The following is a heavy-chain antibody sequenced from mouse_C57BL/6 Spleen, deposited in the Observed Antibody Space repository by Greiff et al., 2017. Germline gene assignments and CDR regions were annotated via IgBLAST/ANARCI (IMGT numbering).Heavy chain of an antibody. Sequence: QVTLKESGPGILQSSQTLSLTCSFSGFSLSTSGMGVSWIRQPSGKGLEWLAHIYWDDDKRYNPSLKSRLTISKDTSRNQVFRKITSVDTADTATYYCARRAGPYSNYEGWYFDVWGTGTTVTVSS. V-gene: IGHV8-12*01. J-gene: IGHJ1*03. D-gene: IGHD2-5*01. CDR1: GFSLSTSGMG. CDR3: ARRAGPYSNYEGWYFDV. CDR2: IYWDDDK.